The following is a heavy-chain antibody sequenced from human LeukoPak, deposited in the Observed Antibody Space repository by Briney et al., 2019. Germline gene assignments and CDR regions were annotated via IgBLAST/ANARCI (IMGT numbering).Heavy chain of an antibody. Sequence: GGSLRLSCGASGFXFSSYSMNWVRQAPGKGLEWVSSISSSSSYIYYADSVKGRFTISRDNAKNSLYLQMNSLRAEDTAVYYCARDKQWLVGYFDYWGQGTLVTVSS. J-gene: IGHJ4*02. D-gene: IGHD6-19*01. V-gene: IGHV3-21*01. CDR2: ISSSSSYI. CDR1: GFXFSSYS. CDR3: ARDKQWLVGYFDY.